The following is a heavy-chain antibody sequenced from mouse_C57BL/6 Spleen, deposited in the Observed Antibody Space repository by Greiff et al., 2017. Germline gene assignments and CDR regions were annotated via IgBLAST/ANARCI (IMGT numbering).Heavy chain of an antibody. Sequence: EVKLVESEGGLVQPGSSMKLSCTASGFTFSDYYMAWVRQVPEKGLEWVANINYDGSSTYYLDSLKSRFIISRDNAKNILYLQMSSLKSEDTATYYCARGYYGSPSYFDVWGTGTTVTVSS. D-gene: IGHD1-1*01. CDR2: INYDGSST. CDR1: GFTFSDYY. V-gene: IGHV5-16*01. CDR3: ARGYYGSPSYFDV. J-gene: IGHJ1*03.